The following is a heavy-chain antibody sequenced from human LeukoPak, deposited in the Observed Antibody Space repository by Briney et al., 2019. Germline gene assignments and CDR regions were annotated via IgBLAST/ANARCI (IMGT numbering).Heavy chain of an antibody. D-gene: IGHD3-10*01. CDR3: ANRRGDWYFDL. J-gene: IGHJ2*01. V-gene: IGHV4-59*01. CDR2: IYYSGST. CDR1: GVSISYYY. Sequence: SETLSLTCTVSGVSISYYYWSWIRQPPGKGLEGIGHIYYSGSTNHNPSLKSRVTISLDTSKNQFSLMLSSVTAADTAVYYCANRRGDWYFDLWGRGTLVTVSS.